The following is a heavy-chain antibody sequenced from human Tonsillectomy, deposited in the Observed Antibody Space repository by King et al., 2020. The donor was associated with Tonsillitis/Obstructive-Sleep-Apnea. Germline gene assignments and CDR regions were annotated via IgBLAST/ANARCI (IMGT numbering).Heavy chain of an antibody. D-gene: IGHD2-2*01. CDR2: ISSSGSTI. CDR3: ARVGDIVVVPTVPCFDY. CDR1: GFTFRSYE. Sequence: QLVQSGGGLVQPGGSLRLSCAASGFTFRSYEMNWVRQAPGKGLEWVSYISSSGSTIYYADSVKGRFTISRDNAKNSLYLQMNSLRAEDTAVYYCARVGDIVVVPTVPCFDYWGQGPLVTVSS. V-gene: IGHV3-48*03. J-gene: IGHJ4*02.